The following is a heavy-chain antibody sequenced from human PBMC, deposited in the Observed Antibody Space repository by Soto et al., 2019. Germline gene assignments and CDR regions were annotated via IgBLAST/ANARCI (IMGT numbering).Heavy chain of an antibody. V-gene: IGHV1-3*01. CDR3: ARELQGLYYFDY. J-gene: IGHJ4*02. CDR1: EYPFTSYT. CDR2: INGGNGNT. Sequence: QVQVLQSGAEVKKPGASVKVSCKASEYPFTSYTMHWVRHAPGQRLEWMGWINGGNGNTKYSQKFQGRVTITRDTSASTAYRELSSLRSDDTAVYYCARELQGLYYFDYWGQGTLVTVSS. D-gene: IGHD4-4*01.